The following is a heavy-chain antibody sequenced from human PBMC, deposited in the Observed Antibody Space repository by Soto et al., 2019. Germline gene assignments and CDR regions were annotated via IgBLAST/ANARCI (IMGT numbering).Heavy chain of an antibody. CDR3: ARLEGLATISYYFDF. D-gene: IGHD5-12*01. Sequence: QLQLQESGPGLVKPSETLSLTCSVSDDSINSDKYYWGWIRQPPGKGLEWIGSIYYRGNAYYNPSLQTRLTISLDKSKSQFSLKLNSVTAAASAVYFCARLEGLATISYYFDFWGPGALVTVSS. CDR1: DDSINSDKYY. CDR2: IYYRGNA. V-gene: IGHV4-39*01. J-gene: IGHJ4*02.